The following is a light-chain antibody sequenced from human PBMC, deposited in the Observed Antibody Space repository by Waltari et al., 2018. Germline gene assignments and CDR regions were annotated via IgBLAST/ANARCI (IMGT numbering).Light chain of an antibody. V-gene: IGLV2-8*01. CDR3: DSYAGTKTLL. J-gene: IGLJ2*01. CDR1: SSDVGGYNY. CDR2: EVT. Sequence: QSALTQPPSASGSPGQSVPISCTGTSSDVGGYNYVSWYQRQPDKAPKLLIYEVTKRPSGVPDRFSGSKSGNTAFLTVSGLQAEDEGDYYCDSYAGTKTLLFGGGTKLTVL.